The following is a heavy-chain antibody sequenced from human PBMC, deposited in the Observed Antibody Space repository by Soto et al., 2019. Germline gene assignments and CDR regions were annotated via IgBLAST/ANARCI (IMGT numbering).Heavy chain of an antibody. Sequence: QVQLVESGGGVVQPGRSLRLSCAASGFTFSSYAMHWVRQAPGKGLEWVAVISYDGSNKYYADSVKGRFTISRDNSKNTLYLQMNSLRAEDTAVYYCARAAAAAGQTYSYCYGMDVWGQGTTVTVSS. CDR1: GFTFSSYA. V-gene: IGHV3-30-3*01. CDR2: ISYDGSNK. D-gene: IGHD6-13*01. J-gene: IGHJ6*02. CDR3: ARAAAAAGQTYSYCYGMDV.